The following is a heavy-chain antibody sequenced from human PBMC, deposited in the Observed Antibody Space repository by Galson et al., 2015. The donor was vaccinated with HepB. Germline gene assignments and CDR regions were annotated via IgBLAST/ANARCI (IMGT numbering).Heavy chain of an antibody. CDR2: IRRTGSPT. Sequence: SLRLSCAVSGFRSSDYSMNWVRQTPGKGLEWISYIRRTGSPTHYADSVRGRFVISRDNAKNSLYLQMNSLRDEDTAVYYWARDLPGGPFQGAFYVWGPATLVAVSS. J-gene: IGHJ3*01. V-gene: IGHV3-48*02. CDR1: GFRSSDYS. D-gene: IGHD2-8*02. CDR3: ARDLPGGPFQGAFYV.